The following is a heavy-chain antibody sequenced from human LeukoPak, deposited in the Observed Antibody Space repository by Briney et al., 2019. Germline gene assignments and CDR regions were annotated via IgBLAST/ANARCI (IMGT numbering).Heavy chain of an antibody. V-gene: IGHV1-2*02. Sequence: ASVKVSCKASGYTFTGYYMHWVRQAPGQGLEWMGWINPNSGGTNYAQKFRGRVTMTRDTSISTAYMELSRLRSDDTAVYYCARDYGDYQYYYYGMDVWGQGTTVKVSS. D-gene: IGHD4-17*01. CDR3: ARDYGDYQYYYYGMDV. CDR1: GYTFTGYY. CDR2: INPNSGGT. J-gene: IGHJ6*02.